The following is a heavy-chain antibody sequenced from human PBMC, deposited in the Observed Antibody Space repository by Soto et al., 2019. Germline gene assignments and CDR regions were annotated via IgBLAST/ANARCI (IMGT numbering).Heavy chain of an antibody. J-gene: IGHJ4*02. Sequence: HPGGSLRHSCAASGFTFSSYAMSWLRQAPGKGLEWVSAISGSGGSTYYADSVKGRFTISRDNSKNTLYLQMNSLRAEDTAVYYCAKDELRTRIAAASTIDYWCQGNLLTLSS. V-gene: IGHV3-23*01. D-gene: IGHD6-25*01. CDR1: GFTFSSYA. CDR3: AKDELRTRIAAASTIDY. CDR2: ISGSGGST.